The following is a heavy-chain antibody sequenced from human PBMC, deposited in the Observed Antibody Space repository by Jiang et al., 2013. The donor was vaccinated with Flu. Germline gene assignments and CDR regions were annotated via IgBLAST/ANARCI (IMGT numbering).Heavy chain of an antibody. Sequence: QLVESGGGLVQPGGSLRLSCAASGITFSDYWMHWVRQAPGKGLEWVSQIKSDGISTTYADSVKGRFTFSRDNAENSLSLQMSSLRAEDTAIYYCARPFRGTSWDFWGQGTLVTVSS. CDR3: ARPFRGTSWDF. J-gene: IGHJ4*02. D-gene: IGHD1-14*01. V-gene: IGHV3-74*03. CDR1: GITFSDYW. CDR2: IKSDGIST.